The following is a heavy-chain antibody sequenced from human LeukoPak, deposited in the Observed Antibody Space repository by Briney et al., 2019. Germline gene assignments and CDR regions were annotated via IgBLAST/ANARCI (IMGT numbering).Heavy chain of an antibody. CDR2: INHSGST. J-gene: IGHJ4*02. Sequence: SETLSLTCAVYGGSFSGYYWSWIRQPPGKGLEWIGEINHSGSTNYNPSLKSRVTISVDTSKNQFSLKLSSVTAADTAVYYCARMGSTYYYDSSGYYADYWGQGTLVTVSS. D-gene: IGHD3-22*01. V-gene: IGHV4-34*01. CDR1: GGSFSGYY. CDR3: ARMGSTYYYDSSGYYADY.